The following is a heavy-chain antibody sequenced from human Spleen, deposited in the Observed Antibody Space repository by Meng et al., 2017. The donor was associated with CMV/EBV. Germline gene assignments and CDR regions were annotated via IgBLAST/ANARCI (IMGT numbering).Heavy chain of an antibody. CDR1: GFTVSSNY. CDR3: ARHSSSLYAFDYFDY. Sequence: GESLKISCAASGFTVSSNYMSWVRQAPGKGLEWVSVIYSGGSTYYADSVKGRFTISRDNSKNTLYLQMNSLRAEDTAVYYCARHSSSLYAFDYFDYWGQGTLVTVSS. J-gene: IGHJ4*02. CDR2: IYSGGST. V-gene: IGHV3-66*02. D-gene: IGHD6-13*01.